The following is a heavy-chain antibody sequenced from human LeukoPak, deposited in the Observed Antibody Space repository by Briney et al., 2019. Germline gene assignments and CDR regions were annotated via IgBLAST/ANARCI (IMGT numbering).Heavy chain of an antibody. Sequence: SETLSLTCTVSGYSISSGYYWGWIRQPPGKGLEWIGSIYHSGSTYYNPSPKSRVTISVDTSKNQLSLKLNSVTAVDTAVYYCARDQNWAIDYWGQGTLVTVSS. CDR2: IYHSGST. J-gene: IGHJ4*02. CDR3: ARDQNWAIDY. D-gene: IGHD7-27*01. CDR1: GYSISSGYY. V-gene: IGHV4-38-2*02.